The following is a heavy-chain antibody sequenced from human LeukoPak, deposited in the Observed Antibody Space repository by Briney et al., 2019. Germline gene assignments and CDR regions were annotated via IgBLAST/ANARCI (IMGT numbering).Heavy chain of an antibody. D-gene: IGHD4-17*01. CDR1: GGTFSSYA. CDR3: ARLHWTYGDARLFDY. CDR2: IIPILGIA. J-gene: IGHJ4*02. Sequence: SVKVSCKASGGTFSSYAISWVRQAPGQGLAWMGRIIPILGIANYAQKFQGRVTITADKSTSTAYMELSSLRSEDTAVYYCARLHWTYGDARLFDYWGQGTLVTVSS. V-gene: IGHV1-69*04.